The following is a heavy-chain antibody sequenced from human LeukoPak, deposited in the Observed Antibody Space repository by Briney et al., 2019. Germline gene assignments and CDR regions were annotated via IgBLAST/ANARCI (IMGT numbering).Heavy chain of an antibody. V-gene: IGHV3-30-3*01. Sequence: GRSLRLSCAASGFTFSSYAMHWVRQAPGKGLEWVAVISYDGSNKYYADSVKGRFTISRDNSKNTLHLQMDRLRAEDTAVYYCSKKTSEYGDASSPDDWGQGTLVTVSS. J-gene: IGHJ4*02. D-gene: IGHD4-17*01. CDR2: ISYDGSNK. CDR3: SKKTSEYGDASSPDD. CDR1: GFTFSSYA.